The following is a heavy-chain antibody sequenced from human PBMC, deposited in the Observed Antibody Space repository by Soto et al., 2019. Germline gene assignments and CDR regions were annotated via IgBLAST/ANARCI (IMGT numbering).Heavy chain of an antibody. J-gene: IGHJ3*02. CDR1: GYTFTSYG. Sequence: QVQLVQSGAEVKKPGASVKVSCKASGYTFTSYGSSWVRQAPGQGLEWMGWISAYNGNTNYAQKLQGRVTMTTDTYTSTAYMELRSLRSDDTAVYYCARDRNSGYVYAAFDIWGQGTMVTVSS. CDR2: ISAYNGNT. V-gene: IGHV1-18*01. CDR3: ARDRNSGYVYAAFDI. D-gene: IGHD5-12*01.